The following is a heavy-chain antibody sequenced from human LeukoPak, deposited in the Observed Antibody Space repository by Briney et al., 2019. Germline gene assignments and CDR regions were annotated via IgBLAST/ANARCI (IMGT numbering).Heavy chain of an antibody. CDR1: GYTFTNYY. D-gene: IGHD3-3*01. CDR2: IIPSDGFT. Sequence: ASVKVSCKASGYTFTNYYIHWVRQAPGQGLEWMGMIIPSDGFTTYAQKFQGRLTMTRDMSTSTVYMELSNLRSEDTALYYCATAGRRLFGVLIPLSFDYWGQGTLVTVSS. J-gene: IGHJ4*02. CDR3: ATAGRRLFGVLIPLSFDY. V-gene: IGHV1-46*01.